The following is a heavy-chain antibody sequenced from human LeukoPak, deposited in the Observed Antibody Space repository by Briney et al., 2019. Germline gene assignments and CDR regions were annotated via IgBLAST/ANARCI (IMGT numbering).Heavy chain of an antibody. J-gene: IGHJ5*02. CDR1: GFTFSSYT. D-gene: IGHD3-9*01. CDR3: ARKENILTGYYDH. CDR2: ISSDSNYI. V-gene: IGHV3-21*01. Sequence: GGSLRLSCAASGFTFSSYTMNWVRQAPGKGLGWVSSISSDSNYIYYADSVKGRFTISRDNAWNSLYLQMDSLRPEDTAVYYCARKENILTGYYDHWGQGTLVTVSS.